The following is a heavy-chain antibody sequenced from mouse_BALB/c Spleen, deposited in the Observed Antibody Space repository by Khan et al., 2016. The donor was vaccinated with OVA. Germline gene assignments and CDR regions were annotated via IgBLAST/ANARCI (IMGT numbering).Heavy chain of an antibody. V-gene: IGHV9-1*02. Sequence: QIQLVQSGPELKKPGETVKISCKASGYTFTNFGMHWVKQAPGKALKWMGWINTSTGEPTYADDFKGRFAFSLETSASTAYLQINNLKNEDMATYFCARGLNYYGSWFAYWGQGTLVTVSA. CDR3: ARGLNYYGSWFAY. D-gene: IGHD1-1*01. J-gene: IGHJ3*01. CDR2: INTSTGEP. CDR1: GYTFTNFG.